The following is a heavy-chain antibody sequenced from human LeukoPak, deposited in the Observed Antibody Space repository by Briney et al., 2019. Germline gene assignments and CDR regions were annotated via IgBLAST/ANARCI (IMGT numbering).Heavy chain of an antibody. Sequence: GGSLRLSCAASGFTFSSYAMHWVRQAPGKGLEWVAVISYDGSNKYYADSVKGRFTISRDNSKNTLYLQMNSLRAEDTALYYCAKGDHYYDSSGYLHWGQGTLVTVSS. J-gene: IGHJ4*02. CDR3: AKGDHYYDSSGYLH. V-gene: IGHV3-30*04. CDR2: ISYDGSNK. CDR1: GFTFSSYA. D-gene: IGHD3-22*01.